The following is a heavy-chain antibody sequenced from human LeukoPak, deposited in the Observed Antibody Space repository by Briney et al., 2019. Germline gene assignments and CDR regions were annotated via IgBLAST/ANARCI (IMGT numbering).Heavy chain of an antibody. D-gene: IGHD1-26*01. CDR2: FDPEDGET. Sequence: ASVNVSFMVSRYTLTELSRHWVRQAPGKGLEWMGGFDPEDGETIYAQKFQGRVTMTEDTSTDTAYIALSSLRSEDTAVYYCVRSQGEATWRDFDYWGQGTLITDSS. J-gene: IGHJ4*02. V-gene: IGHV1-24*01. CDR1: RYTLTELS. CDR3: VRSQGEATWRDFDY.